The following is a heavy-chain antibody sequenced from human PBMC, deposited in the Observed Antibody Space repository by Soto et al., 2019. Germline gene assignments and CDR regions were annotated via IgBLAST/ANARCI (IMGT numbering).Heavy chain of an antibody. J-gene: IGHJ6*02. D-gene: IGHD3-3*02. CDR1: CGSISNGDYY. CDR3: ARGRDEHSYYYGMDV. Sequence: LSLTCTVSCGSISNGDYYWSWIRQPPGKGLEWIGYIYYSGNTYYNPSLKSRVTISADTSKNQFSLKLRSATAADTAVYYCARGRDEHSYYYGMDVWGQGTTVTVSS. V-gene: IGHV4-30-4*01. CDR2: IYYSGNT.